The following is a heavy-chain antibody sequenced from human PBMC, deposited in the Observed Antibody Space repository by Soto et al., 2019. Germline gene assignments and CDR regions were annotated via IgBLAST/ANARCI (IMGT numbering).Heavy chain of an antibody. CDR1: GFTISSYA. Sequence: GGSLRLSCVASGFTISSYAMSWVRQAPEKGLEWVSAISDRGATTHYADSVKGRFTISRDTSKNTLYLQMNTLRAEDTAVYYCAKDKPGTTSFDYWGRGTLVTVS. D-gene: IGHD1-1*01. J-gene: IGHJ4*02. CDR2: ISDRGATT. V-gene: IGHV3-23*01. CDR3: AKDKPGTTSFDY.